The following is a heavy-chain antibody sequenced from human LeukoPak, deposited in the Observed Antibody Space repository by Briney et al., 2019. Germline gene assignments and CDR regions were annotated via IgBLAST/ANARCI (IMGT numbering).Heavy chain of an antibody. CDR1: GYTFTSYA. D-gene: IGHD3-22*01. J-gene: IGHJ3*02. Sequence: GASVKVSCKASGYTFTSYAMHWVRQAPGQRLEWMGWINAGNGNTKYSQEFQGRVTITRDTSASTAYMELSSLRSEDMAVYYCARADYVGWDSSGYYESRSAFDIWGQGTMVTVSS. CDR2: INAGNGNT. CDR3: ARADYVGWDSSGYYESRSAFDI. V-gene: IGHV1-3*03.